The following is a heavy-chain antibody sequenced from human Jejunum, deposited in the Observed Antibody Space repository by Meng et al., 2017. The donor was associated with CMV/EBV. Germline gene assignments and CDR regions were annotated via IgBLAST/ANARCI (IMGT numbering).Heavy chain of an antibody. CDR2: VYYSGTT. Sequence: SGGSILRGALYWTWIRQSPGKGLEWIGNVYYSGTTSYNRSLKSRVTISVDTSKNQFSLKLASVIAADTAVYYCVLMIPADTNYFDPWGQGTLVTVSS. V-gene: IGHV4-30-4*01. J-gene: IGHJ5*02. D-gene: IGHD6-25*01. CDR1: GGSILRGALY. CDR3: VLMIPADTNYFDP.